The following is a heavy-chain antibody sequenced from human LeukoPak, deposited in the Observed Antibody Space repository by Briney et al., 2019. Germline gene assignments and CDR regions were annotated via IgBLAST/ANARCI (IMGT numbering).Heavy chain of an antibody. J-gene: IGHJ3*02. Sequence: GESLQISCKGSGYSFTSYWIGWVRQMPGKGLEWMGIIYPGDSDTRYSPSFQGQVTISADKSISTAYLQWSSLKASDTAMYYCARSIVGATYAFDIWGQGTMVTVSS. CDR3: ARSIVGATYAFDI. V-gene: IGHV5-51*01. CDR1: GYSFTSYW. CDR2: IYPGDSDT. D-gene: IGHD1-26*01.